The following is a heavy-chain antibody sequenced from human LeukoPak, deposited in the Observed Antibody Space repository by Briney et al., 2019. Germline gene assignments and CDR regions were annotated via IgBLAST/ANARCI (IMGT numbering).Heavy chain of an antibody. CDR3: VKEARSDRDYFDP. Sequence: GGSLRLSCAASGFTFDDYAMYWVRQAPGKGLEWVSGISWNSETIDYADSVKGRFAISRDNAKNFLYLQMNSLRPEDTALYYCVKEARSDRDYFDPWGQGTLVTVSS. CDR1: GFTFDDYA. D-gene: IGHD4/OR15-4a*01. J-gene: IGHJ5*02. CDR2: ISWNSETI. V-gene: IGHV3-9*01.